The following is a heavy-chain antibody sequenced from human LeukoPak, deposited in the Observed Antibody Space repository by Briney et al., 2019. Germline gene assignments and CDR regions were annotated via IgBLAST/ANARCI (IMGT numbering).Heavy chain of an antibody. CDR2: IYYSGST. J-gene: IGHJ6*03. CDR1: GGSISSSSYY. V-gene: IGHV4-61*05. CDR3: ARGLEATRYFDWLLPTYYYYYMDV. Sequence: SETLSLTCTVSGGSISSSSYYWGWIRQPPGKGLEWIGYIYYSGSTNYNPSLKSRVTISVDTSKNQFSLKLSSVTAEDTAVYYCARGLEATRYFDWLLPTYYYYYMDVWGKGTTVTISS. D-gene: IGHD3-9*01.